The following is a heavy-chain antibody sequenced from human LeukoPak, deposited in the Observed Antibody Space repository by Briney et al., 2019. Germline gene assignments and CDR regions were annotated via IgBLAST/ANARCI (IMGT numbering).Heavy chain of an antibody. CDR3: ARPRIAFDRRKYYFDY. D-gene: IGHD3-9*01. J-gene: IGHJ4*02. CDR2: IFYSGST. Sequence: PSETLSLTCTVSSGSISTSNYYWGWVRQPPGKALEWIGNIFYSGSTYYSPSLKSRVTISVDTSKNQFSLKLSSVTAADTAVYYCARPRIAFDRRKYYFDYWGQGTLVTVSS. CDR1: SGSISTSNYY. V-gene: IGHV4-39*07.